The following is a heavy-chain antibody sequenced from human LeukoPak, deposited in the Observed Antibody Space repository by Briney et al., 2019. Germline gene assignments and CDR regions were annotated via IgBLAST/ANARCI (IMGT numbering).Heavy chain of an antibody. J-gene: IGHJ4*02. CDR1: GFTFSSYA. CDR2: ISDSGGST. Sequence: GGSLRLSCAASGFTFSSYAMSWVRQAPGKGLEWVSAISDSGGSTYYADSVKGRFTISRDNSKNTLYLQMNSLRAEDTAVYYCAKDYRAYCGGDCYNDFDYWGQGTLVTVSS. CDR3: AKDYRAYCGGDCYNDFDY. V-gene: IGHV3-23*01. D-gene: IGHD2-21*02.